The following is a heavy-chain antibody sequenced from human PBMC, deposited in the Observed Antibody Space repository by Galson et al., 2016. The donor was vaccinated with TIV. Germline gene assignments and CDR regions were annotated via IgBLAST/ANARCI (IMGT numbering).Heavy chain of an antibody. CDR3: VKGAGRYSRSWYFDY. J-gene: IGHJ4*02. CDR1: GFTFDEYA. Sequence: SLRLSCAASGFTFDEYAIHWVRQGPGKGLEWLSSISWNSDKKLYAASVKGRFTISRDNAKNSLSLQTNSLRPEDTAFYYCVKGAGRYSRSWYFDYWGQGTQVTVSS. V-gene: IGHV3-9*01. CDR2: ISWNSDKK. D-gene: IGHD1-26*01.